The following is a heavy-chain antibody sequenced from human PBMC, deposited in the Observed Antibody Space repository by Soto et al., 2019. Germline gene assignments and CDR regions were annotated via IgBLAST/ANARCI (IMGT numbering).Heavy chain of an antibody. CDR1: WCTISNAW. V-gene: IGHV3-15*07. CDR2: IKSKTDGGTT. Sequence: GLLRHCWAASWCTISNAWMHWVLQAQGKGLEWVGRIKSKTDGGTTDYAAPVKGRFTISRDDSKNTLYLQMNSLKTEDTAVYYCTTPGPDYSNYAGYYYYGMDVWGQGTTVTVSS. CDR3: TTPGPDYSNYAGYYYYGMDV. J-gene: IGHJ6*02. D-gene: IGHD4-4*01.